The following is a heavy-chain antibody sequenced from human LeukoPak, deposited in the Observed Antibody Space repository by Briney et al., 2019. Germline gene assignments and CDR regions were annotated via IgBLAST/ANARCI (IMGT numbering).Heavy chain of an antibody. Sequence: ASVKVSCKASGYTFTSYGISWVRQAPGQGLEWMGWISAYNGNTNYAQKLQGRVTMTTDTSTSTAYMELRSLRSEDTAVYYCARAPDSSGYYYVEGADYGMDVWGQGTTVTASS. CDR1: GYTFTSYG. CDR3: ARAPDSSGYYYVEGADYGMDV. V-gene: IGHV1-18*01. CDR2: ISAYNGNT. J-gene: IGHJ6*02. D-gene: IGHD3-22*01.